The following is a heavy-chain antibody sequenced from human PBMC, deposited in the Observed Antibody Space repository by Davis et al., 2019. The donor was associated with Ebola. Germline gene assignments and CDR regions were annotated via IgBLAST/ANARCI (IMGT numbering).Heavy chain of an antibody. Sequence: GESLKISCAASGFTFSSYAMSWVRQAPGKGLEWVSAISGSGGSTYYADSVKGRFTISRDNAKNSLFLQMNSLRDDDTAVYYCARDSNIPAASYFYYYGMDVWGQGTTVTVSS. J-gene: IGHJ6*02. CDR2: ISGSGGST. CDR3: ARDSNIPAASYFYYYGMDV. D-gene: IGHD2-2*01. V-gene: IGHV3-23*01. CDR1: GFTFSSYA.